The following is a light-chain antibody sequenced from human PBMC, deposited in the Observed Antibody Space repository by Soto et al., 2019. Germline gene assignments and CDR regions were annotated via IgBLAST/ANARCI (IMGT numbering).Light chain of an antibody. CDR2: GAS. V-gene: IGKV3-15*01. CDR1: KSVSSN. Sequence: EIVMTQSPATLSVSPGERATLSCRASKSVSSNLAWYQQKPGQAPRFLIYGASTRATGIPARFSGSGSGTEFTLTISSLQSEDFAVYYCQQNNNWPPITFGQGTRLEIK. CDR3: QQNNNWPPIT. J-gene: IGKJ5*01.